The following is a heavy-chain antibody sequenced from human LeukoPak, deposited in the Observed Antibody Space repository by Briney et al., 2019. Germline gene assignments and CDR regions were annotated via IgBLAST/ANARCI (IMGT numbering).Heavy chain of an antibody. Sequence: GGSLRLSCAASGFTFSSYAMNWVRQAPGRGLEWVSGFSGSGGTTYYADSVKGRFTVSRDNSKNTLYLQMNSLRAEDTAVYYCANGNRCTSPNCLGYYYFYMDVWGKGTTVTVSS. CDR3: ANGNRCTSPNCLGYYYFYMDV. CDR1: GFTFSSYA. D-gene: IGHD2-8*01. J-gene: IGHJ6*03. V-gene: IGHV3-23*01. CDR2: FSGSGGTT.